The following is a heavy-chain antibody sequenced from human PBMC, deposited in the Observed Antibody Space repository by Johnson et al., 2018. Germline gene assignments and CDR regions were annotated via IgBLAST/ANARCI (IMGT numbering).Heavy chain of an antibody. Sequence: VQPGRSLRLSCTASGFTFSSYSMNWVRQAPGKGLEWVAVISYDGSNKYYADSVKGRFTISRDNSKNTLYLQMNSLRAEDTAVYYCAKDEGSYNHGAFDIWGQGTMVTVSS. D-gene: IGHD2-15*01. V-gene: IGHV3-30*18. CDR2: ISYDGSNK. J-gene: IGHJ3*02. CDR3: AKDEGSYNHGAFDI. CDR1: GFTFSSYS.